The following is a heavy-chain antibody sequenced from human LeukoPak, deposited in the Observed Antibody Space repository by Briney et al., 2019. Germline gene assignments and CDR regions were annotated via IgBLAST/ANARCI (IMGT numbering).Heavy chain of an antibody. V-gene: IGHV4-31*03. CDR2: IYYSGST. J-gene: IGHJ4*02. Sequence: SQTLSLTCTVSGGSISSGGYYWSWIRQHPGKGLEWIGYIYYSGSTYYNPSLKSRVTISVDTSKNQFSLKLSSVTAADTAVYYCARGLYSGSYYGLWGQGTLVTVSS. D-gene: IGHD1-26*01. CDR1: GGSISSGGYY. CDR3: ARGLYSGSYYGL.